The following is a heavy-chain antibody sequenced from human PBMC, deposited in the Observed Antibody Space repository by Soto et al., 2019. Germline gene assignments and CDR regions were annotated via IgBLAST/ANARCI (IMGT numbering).Heavy chain of an antibody. CDR1: GYTFTSYG. CDR2: ISAYNGNT. J-gene: IGHJ4*02. D-gene: IGHD3-10*01. V-gene: IGHV1-18*01. Sequence: QVQLVQSGAEVKKPGASVKVSCKASGYTFTSYGISWVRQAPGQGLEWMGWISAYNGNTNYAQKLQGRVTMTTDTSTSTAYMELRSLRSDDTAVYYCARDAYEGEQTPYYYGSGSYYNYWGQGTLVTVSS. CDR3: ARDAYEGEQTPYYYGSGSYYNY.